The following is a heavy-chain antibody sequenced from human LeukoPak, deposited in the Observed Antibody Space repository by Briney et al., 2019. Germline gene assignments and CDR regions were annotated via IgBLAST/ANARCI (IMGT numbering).Heavy chain of an antibody. J-gene: IGHJ4*02. CDR1: GFTFSSYE. Sequence: PGGSLRLSCAASGFTFSSYEMNWVRQAPGKGLEWVSYISSSGSTIYYADSVKGRFTISRDNAKNSLYLQMNSLRAEDTAVYYCAREDCSSTNCYPFDYWGQGTLVTVSS. D-gene: IGHD2-2*01. V-gene: IGHV3-48*03. CDR2: ISSSGSTI. CDR3: AREDCSSTNCYPFDY.